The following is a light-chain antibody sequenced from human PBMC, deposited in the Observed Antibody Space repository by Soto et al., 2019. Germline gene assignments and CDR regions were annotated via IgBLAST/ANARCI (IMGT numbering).Light chain of an antibody. CDR2: TAS. V-gene: IGKV1-9*01. Sequence: DIQLTQSPSFLSASVGDRVTITCRASQGISNYLAWYQRKPGKAPKLLIYTASTMRSGVPSRFSGSGSGTEFTLTISRLQPEDFSTYYCQKLDSYPHTFGGGNTVEIK. J-gene: IGKJ4*01. CDR1: QGISNY. CDR3: QKLDSYPHT.